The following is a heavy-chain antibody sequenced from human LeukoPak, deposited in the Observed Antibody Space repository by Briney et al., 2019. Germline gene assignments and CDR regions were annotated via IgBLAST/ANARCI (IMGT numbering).Heavy chain of an antibody. J-gene: IGHJ4*02. CDR3: ARGHYQIEL. Sequence: GGSLRLSRAASGFTFSTYWMSWVRQAPGKGLEWVATIQQDGSEKYYVDSVKGRFTISRDNAKNSLYLQINSLRAEDTAVYYCARGHYQIELWGQGTLVTVSS. V-gene: IGHV3-7*01. CDR1: GFTFSTYW. CDR2: IQQDGSEK. D-gene: IGHD3-10*01.